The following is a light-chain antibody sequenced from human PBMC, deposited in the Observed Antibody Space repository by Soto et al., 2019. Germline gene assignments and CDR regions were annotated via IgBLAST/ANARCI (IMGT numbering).Light chain of an antibody. Sequence: QSVLTQPPSASGSPGQSVTISCTGTSSDVGGYNYVSWYQQHPGKAPKVIIYEVTKRPSGVPDRFSGSRSGNTASLTVSGLQDEDEADYYCTSYAHSNILLIGGGTKLTV. CDR2: EVT. V-gene: IGLV2-8*01. J-gene: IGLJ2*01. CDR3: TSYAHSNILL. CDR1: SSDVGGYNY.